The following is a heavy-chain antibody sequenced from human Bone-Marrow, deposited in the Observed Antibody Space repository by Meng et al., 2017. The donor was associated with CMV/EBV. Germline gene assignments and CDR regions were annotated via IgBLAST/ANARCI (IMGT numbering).Heavy chain of an antibody. CDR2: IYYSGST. CDR1: GGSVSSGSYY. V-gene: IGHV4-61*01. D-gene: IGHD3-3*01. J-gene: IGHJ6*02. Sequence: SETLSLTCTVSGGSVSSGSYYWSWIRQPPGKGLEWIGYIYYSGSTNYNPSLKSRVTISVDTSKNQFSLKLSSVTAADTAVYYCARGYYDFWSGYYGLEGYYYYGMDVWGQGTTVTVSS. CDR3: ARGYYDFWSGYYGLEGYYYYGMDV.